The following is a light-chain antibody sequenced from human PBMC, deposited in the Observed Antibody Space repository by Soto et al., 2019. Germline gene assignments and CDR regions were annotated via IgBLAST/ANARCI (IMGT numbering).Light chain of an antibody. CDR3: GTWDSSLSARV. CDR2: ENS. CDR1: SSNIGNNY. J-gene: IGLJ2*01. V-gene: IGLV1-51*02. Sequence: QSILTQPPSVSAAPGQMVTISCSGSSSNIGNNYVSWYQQLPGTAPKLLIYENSKRPSGIPDRFSGSKSGTSATLGITGLQTGDEADYYCGTWDSSLSARVFGGGTQLTVL.